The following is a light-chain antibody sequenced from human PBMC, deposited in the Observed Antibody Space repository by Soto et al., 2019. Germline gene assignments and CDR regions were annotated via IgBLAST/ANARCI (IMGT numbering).Light chain of an antibody. Sequence: DIQMTQSPSSPSASVGDRVTITCQASQNINNYLNWYQQKPGRAPKLLIYDASNLEAGVPSRFRGSGSGTDYTLTISRLQPEDIATYYCQQYENLPTFGQGTRLEI. CDR2: DAS. CDR3: QQYENLPT. V-gene: IGKV1-33*01. CDR1: QNINNY. J-gene: IGKJ5*01.